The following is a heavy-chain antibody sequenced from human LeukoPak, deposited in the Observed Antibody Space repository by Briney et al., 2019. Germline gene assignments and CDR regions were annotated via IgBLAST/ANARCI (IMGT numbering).Heavy chain of an antibody. Sequence: GGSLRLSCAASGFTFSSNYMSWVRQAPGKGLEWVSSISSSSNHIYYADSLKGRFTISRDNAKNSLYLQMNSLRAEDTAVYYCARVIDADGGYFDYWGQGTLVTVSS. D-gene: IGHD2-15*01. CDR2: ISSSSNHI. CDR3: ARVIDADGGYFDY. CDR1: GFTFSSNY. J-gene: IGHJ4*02. V-gene: IGHV3-21*01.